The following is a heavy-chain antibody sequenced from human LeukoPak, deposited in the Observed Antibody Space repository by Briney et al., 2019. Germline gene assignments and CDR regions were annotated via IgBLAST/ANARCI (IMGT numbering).Heavy chain of an antibody. CDR3: AKRGVVIRVILVGFHKEAYYFDS. J-gene: IGHJ4*02. Sequence: GGSLRLSSAVSGITLSNYGMSWVRQAPGKGLEWVAGISDSGGITKYADSVKGRFTISRDNSKNTLYLQMNSLRAEDTAVYFCAKRGVVIRVILVGFHKEAYYFDSWGQGALVTVSS. CDR1: GITLSNYG. D-gene: IGHD3-22*01. V-gene: IGHV3-23*01. CDR2: ISDSGGIT.